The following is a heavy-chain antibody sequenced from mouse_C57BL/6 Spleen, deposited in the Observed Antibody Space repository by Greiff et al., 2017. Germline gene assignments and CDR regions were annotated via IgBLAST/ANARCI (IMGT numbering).Heavy chain of an antibody. Sequence: QVQLQQPGAELVKPGASVKVSCKASGYTFTSYWMHWVKQRPGQGLEWIGRIHPSDSDTNYNQKFKGKATLTVDKSSSTAYMQLISLTSEDSAVYYYASTAQATSDYSIDYWGQGTSVTVSS. CDR1: GYTFTSYW. D-gene: IGHD3-2*02. V-gene: IGHV1-74*01. CDR2: IHPSDSDT. J-gene: IGHJ4*01. CDR3: ASTAQATSDYSIDY.